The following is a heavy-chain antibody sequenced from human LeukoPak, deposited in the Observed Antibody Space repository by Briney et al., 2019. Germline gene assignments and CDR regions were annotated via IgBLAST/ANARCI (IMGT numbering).Heavy chain of an antibody. CDR2: IVVGSGNT. V-gene: IGHV1-58*01. J-gene: IGHJ4*02. CDR3: AAVPIAAAGDY. D-gene: IGHD6-13*01. Sequence: SVKVSCKASGFTFTSSAVQWVRQARGQRLEWIGWIVVGSGNTNYAQKFQERVTITRDMSTSTTYMELSSLRSEDTAVYYCAAVPIAAAGDYWGQGTLVTVSS. CDR1: GFTFTSSA.